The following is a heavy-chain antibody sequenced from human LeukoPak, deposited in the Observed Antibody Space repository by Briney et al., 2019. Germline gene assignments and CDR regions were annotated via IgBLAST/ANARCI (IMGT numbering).Heavy chain of an antibody. Sequence: GASVKVSCKVSGYTLIELSIHWVRRAPGKGLKWMGGFDPEDGETIYAQKFQGRVTMTEDTSTDTAYMELSSLRSEDTAVYYCARGPDIVVVVAASSLYFDYWGQGILVTVSS. V-gene: IGHV1-24*01. D-gene: IGHD2-15*01. CDR2: FDPEDGET. CDR1: GYTLIELS. J-gene: IGHJ4*02. CDR3: ARGPDIVVVVAASSLYFDY.